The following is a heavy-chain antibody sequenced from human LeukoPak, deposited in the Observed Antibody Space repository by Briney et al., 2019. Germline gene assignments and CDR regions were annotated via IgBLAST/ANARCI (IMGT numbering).Heavy chain of an antibody. J-gene: IGHJ4*02. V-gene: IGHV1-69*13. Sequence: GASVKVSCKASGGTFSSYAISWVRQAPGQGLEWMGGIIPIFGTANYAQKFQGRVTITADESTSTAYMELSSLRSEDTAVYYCARDKNYYDSSGYLYWGQGTLVTASS. CDR1: GGTFSSYA. CDR2: IIPIFGTA. CDR3: ARDKNYYDSSGYLY. D-gene: IGHD3-22*01.